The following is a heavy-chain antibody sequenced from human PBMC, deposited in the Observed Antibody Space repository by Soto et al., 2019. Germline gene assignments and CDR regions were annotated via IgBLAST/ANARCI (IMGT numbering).Heavy chain of an antibody. CDR2: ISSSGSTI. D-gene: IGHD1-26*01. Sequence: EVQLVESGGGVVQRGGSLRLSCAASGFTFSFYSMTWVRQAPGKGLEWVSYISSSGSTIYYADFVKGRFTVSRDNAKNSLYLQMNSLRDDDTAVYYCARDSEGRTSWGQGTLVTVSS. CDR1: GFTFSFYS. J-gene: IGHJ5*02. CDR3: ARDSEGRTS. V-gene: IGHV3-48*02.